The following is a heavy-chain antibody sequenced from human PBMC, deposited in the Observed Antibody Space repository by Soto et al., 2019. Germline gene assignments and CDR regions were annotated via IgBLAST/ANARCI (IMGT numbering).Heavy chain of an antibody. CDR3: AKAPSGSGSPYFDY. D-gene: IGHD3-10*01. Sequence: GSLRLSCAASGFTFSSYAMHWVRQAPGKGLEWVAVISYDGSNKYYADSVKGRFTISRDNSKNTLYLQMNSLRAEDTAVYYCAKAPSGSGSPYFDYWGQGTLVTVSS. CDR2: ISYDGSNK. J-gene: IGHJ4*02. CDR1: GFTFSSYA. V-gene: IGHV3-30-3*01.